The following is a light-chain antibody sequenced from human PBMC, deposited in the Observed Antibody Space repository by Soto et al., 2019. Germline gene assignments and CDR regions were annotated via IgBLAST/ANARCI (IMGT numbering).Light chain of an antibody. CDR1: SSDVGGYNF. J-gene: IGLJ3*02. CDR3: SSYKSTYTLL. CDR2: DVG. Sequence: QSALTQPASVSGSPGQSITISCTGTSSDVGGYNFVSWYQQHPGKAPKLLIYDVGNRPSGVSSRFSGSKSGNTASLTISGLQAEDEADYYCSSYKSTYTLLFGGGTKLTVL. V-gene: IGLV2-14*03.